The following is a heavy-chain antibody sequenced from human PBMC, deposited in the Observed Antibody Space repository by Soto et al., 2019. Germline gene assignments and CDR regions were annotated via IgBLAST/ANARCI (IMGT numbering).Heavy chain of an antibody. CDR3: AKGRSVWFGELEFDP. J-gene: IGHJ5*02. D-gene: IGHD3-10*01. Sequence: EVPLLESGGGLVQPGGSLRLSCAASGFTFSSYAMSWVRQAPGKGLEWVSAISGSGGSTYYADSVKGRFTISRDNSKNTLYLQMNSLRAEDTAVYYCAKGRSVWFGELEFDPWGQGTLVTVSS. CDR1: GFTFSSYA. CDR2: ISGSGGST. V-gene: IGHV3-23*01.